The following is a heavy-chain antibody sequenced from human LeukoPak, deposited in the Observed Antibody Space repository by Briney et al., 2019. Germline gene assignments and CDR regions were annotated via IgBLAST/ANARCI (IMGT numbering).Heavy chain of an antibody. Sequence: SETLSLTCTVSGGSISSGGYYWSWIRQHPGKGLEWIGYIYYSGSTYYNPSLKSRVTISVDTSKNQFSLKLSSVTAADTAVYYCARYSDSSGYYLYSFDYWGQGTLVTVSS. CDR2: IYYSGST. CDR1: GGSISSGGYY. V-gene: IGHV4-31*03. J-gene: IGHJ4*02. D-gene: IGHD3-22*01. CDR3: ARYSDSSGYYLYSFDY.